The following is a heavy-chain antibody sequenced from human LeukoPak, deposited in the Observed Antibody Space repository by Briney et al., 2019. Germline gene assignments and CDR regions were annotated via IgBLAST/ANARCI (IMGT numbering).Heavy chain of an antibody. D-gene: IGHD3-22*01. CDR3: ARDRTLSYYDSSGYYGIF. Sequence: GRSLRLSCAASGFTFSSYGMHWVRQAPGKGLEWVAVIWYDGSKKYYGDSMKGRFTISRDNSKNTLSLQMNSLRAEDTAVYYCARDRTLSYYDSSGYYGIFWGQGTLVTVSS. J-gene: IGHJ4*02. CDR2: IWYDGSKK. CDR1: GFTFSSYG. V-gene: IGHV3-33*01.